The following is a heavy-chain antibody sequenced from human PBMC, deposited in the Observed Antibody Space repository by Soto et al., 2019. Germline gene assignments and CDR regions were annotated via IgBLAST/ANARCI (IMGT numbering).Heavy chain of an antibody. Sequence: EVHLVESGGGLAQPGRSLRLSCIASGFNFGDYGVSWVRQAPGKGLQYIGLIRNKGYGGTTEYAASVKGRFSISRDDSKSTVYLQMNSLKTEDTAVYYFTRFQAARFEFWGQGTLGTVSS. D-gene: IGHD6-6*01. CDR1: GFNFGDYG. J-gene: IGHJ4*02. CDR2: IRNKGYGGTT. CDR3: TRFQAARFEF. V-gene: IGHV3-49*04.